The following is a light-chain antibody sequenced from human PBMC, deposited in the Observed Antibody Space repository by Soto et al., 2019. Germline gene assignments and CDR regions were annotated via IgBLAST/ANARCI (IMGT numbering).Light chain of an antibody. J-gene: IGLJ3*02. Sequence: QPVLTQPPSVSGAPGQRVTISCTGSSSNIGAGYDVHWYQQLPGTAPKLLIYGNSNRPSGVPDRFSGSRSATSASLAITGLQAEDEADYYCQSYDSSLSVWVFGGGTKLTVL. CDR3: QSYDSSLSVWV. CDR2: GNS. CDR1: SSNIGAGYD. V-gene: IGLV1-40*01.